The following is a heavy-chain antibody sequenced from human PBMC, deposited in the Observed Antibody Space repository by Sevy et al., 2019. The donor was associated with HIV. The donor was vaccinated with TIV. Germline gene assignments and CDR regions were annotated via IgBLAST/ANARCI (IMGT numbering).Heavy chain of an antibody. CDR1: GFTFRKYG. J-gene: IGHJ4*02. CDR3: AKDPYDSDSGGYHHFDY. D-gene: IGHD3-22*01. Sequence: GGSLRLSCTASGFTFRKYGMHWVRQAPGKGLEWVTFIGNDGNKKYNGDSVKGRFTISRDNLKNTLYLQMNRLRAEDTAVYYCAKDPYDSDSGGYHHFDYWGQGTLVTVSS. CDR2: IGNDGNKK. V-gene: IGHV3-30*02.